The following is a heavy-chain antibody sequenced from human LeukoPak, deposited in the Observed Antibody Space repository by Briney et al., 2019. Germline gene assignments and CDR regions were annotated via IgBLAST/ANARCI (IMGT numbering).Heavy chain of an antibody. CDR3: ARRIFGLYYFDY. V-gene: IGHV4-39*01. CDR2: SYYSGST. CDR1: GGSISGSSYY. Sequence: SETLPLTCTVSGGSISGSSYYWGWIRQPPGKGLEWIGSSYYSGSTYYNPSLKSRVTISVDTSKNQFSLKLNSVTATDTAVYYCARRIFGLYYFDYWGQGSLVTVSS. D-gene: IGHD3/OR15-3a*01. J-gene: IGHJ4*02.